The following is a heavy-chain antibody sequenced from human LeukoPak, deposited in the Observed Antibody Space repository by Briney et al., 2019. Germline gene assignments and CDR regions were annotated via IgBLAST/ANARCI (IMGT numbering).Heavy chain of an antibody. Sequence: GGSLRLSCAASGFTFSENWMSWVRQAPGKGLEWVANINQNGGAKSYLDSVKGRFAISRDNTENSLSLQMNSLRADDTAVYYCARAAAGRAYYHYGMDVWGQGTTVTVSS. J-gene: IGHJ6*02. CDR1: GFTFSENW. D-gene: IGHD6-13*01. V-gene: IGHV3-7*03. CDR3: ARAAAGRAYYHYGMDV. CDR2: INQNGGAK.